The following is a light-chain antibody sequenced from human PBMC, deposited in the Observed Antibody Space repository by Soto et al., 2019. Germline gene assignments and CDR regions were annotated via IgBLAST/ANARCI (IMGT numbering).Light chain of an antibody. CDR2: XAS. V-gene: IGKV3-20*01. CDR1: QSVSSY. Sequence: ASQSVSSYLAWYQQKPGQAPRLLIYXASSRATGIPDRFSGXGSGTDFTLTISXLEPEDFAVYYXXQXXXXXXTFGQGTRLEIK. CDR3: XQXXXXXXT. J-gene: IGKJ5*01.